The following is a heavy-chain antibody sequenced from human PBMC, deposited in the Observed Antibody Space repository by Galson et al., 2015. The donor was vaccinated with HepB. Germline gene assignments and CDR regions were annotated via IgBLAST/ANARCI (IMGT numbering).Heavy chain of an antibody. V-gene: IGHV5-10-1*01. CDR2: IDPSDSYS. CDR1: GYSFTNYW. D-gene: IGHD5-12*01. Sequence: QSGAEVKKPGESLRISCKGSGYSFTNYWISWVRQMPGKGLEWMGRIDPSDSYSNYSPSFQGHVTISADKSISTAFLQWSSLKASDTAMYFCARDTAGGYSGYPYFDYWGQGTLVTVSS. J-gene: IGHJ4*02. CDR3: ARDTAGGYSGYPYFDY.